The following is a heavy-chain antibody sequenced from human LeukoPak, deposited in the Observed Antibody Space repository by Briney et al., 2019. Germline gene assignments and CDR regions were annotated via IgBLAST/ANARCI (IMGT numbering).Heavy chain of an antibody. CDR2: IYYSGSN. J-gene: IGHJ4*02. CDR1: GGSISSSSYY. V-gene: IGHV4-39*07. CDR3: ARPGVFYGSGSYFSE. Sequence: SETLSLTCTVSGGSISSSSYYWGWIRQPPGKGLEWIGSIYYSGSNYYNPSLKSRVTISVDTSKNQFSLKLSSVTAADTAVYYCARPGVFYGSGSYFSEWGQGTLVTVSS. D-gene: IGHD3-10*01.